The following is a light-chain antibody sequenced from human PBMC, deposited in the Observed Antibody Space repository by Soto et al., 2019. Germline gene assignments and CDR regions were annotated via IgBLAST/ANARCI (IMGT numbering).Light chain of an antibody. J-gene: IGLJ2*01. CDR1: NSDVGGFNY. V-gene: IGLV2-14*01. Sequence: QSALTQPASVSGSPGQSITISCTGTNSDVGGFNYVSWYQQHPDKAPKLIIFEVTDRPSGVSNRFSGSKSGNTASLNISVLQSEDEAEYYCCSYTSRSTLVFGGGTKLTVL. CDR3: CSYTSRSTLV. CDR2: EVT.